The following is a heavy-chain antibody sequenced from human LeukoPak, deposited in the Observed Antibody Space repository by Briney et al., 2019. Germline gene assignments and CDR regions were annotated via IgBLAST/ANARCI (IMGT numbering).Heavy chain of an antibody. J-gene: IGHJ4*02. CDR1: GFTFSSYW. D-gene: IGHD3-10*01. Sequence: GGSLRLSCAASGFTFSSYWMSWVRQVPGKGLVWVSRIKTDGSSTSYADSVKGRFTISNDNAENTLYLQMNSLRAEDTAVYYCARGDGVIMNYWGQGTLVTVSS. CDR3: ARGDGVIMNY. CDR2: IKTDGSST. V-gene: IGHV3-74*01.